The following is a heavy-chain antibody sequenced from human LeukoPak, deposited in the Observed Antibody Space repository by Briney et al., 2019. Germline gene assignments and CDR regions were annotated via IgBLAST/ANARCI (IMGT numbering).Heavy chain of an antibody. J-gene: IGHJ5*02. V-gene: IGHV3-15*01. CDR1: GFTFSNAW. CDR3: TILPYCSGGSCYSPRFDP. D-gene: IGHD2-15*01. CDR2: IKSKTDGGTT. Sequence: GGSLRLSCAASGFTFSNAWMNWVRQAPGKGLEWVGRIKSKTDGGTTDYAAPVKGRFTISRDDSKNTLCLQMNSLKTEDTAVYYCTILPYCSGGSCYSPRFDPWGQGTLVTVSS.